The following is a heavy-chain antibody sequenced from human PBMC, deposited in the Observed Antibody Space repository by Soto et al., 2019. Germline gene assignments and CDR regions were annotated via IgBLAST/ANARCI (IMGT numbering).Heavy chain of an antibody. V-gene: IGHV1-8*01. CDR2: MNPNSGNT. D-gene: IGHD3-3*01. J-gene: IGHJ3*02. CDR1: GYTFTSYD. CDR3: AIPARNYDFWSGYSFDI. Sequence: ASVKVSSKASGYTFTSYDINWVRQATGQGLEWMGWMNPNSGNTGYAQKFQGRVTMTRNTSISTAYMELSSLRSEDTAVYYCAIPARNYDFWSGYSFDIWGQGTMVTVSS.